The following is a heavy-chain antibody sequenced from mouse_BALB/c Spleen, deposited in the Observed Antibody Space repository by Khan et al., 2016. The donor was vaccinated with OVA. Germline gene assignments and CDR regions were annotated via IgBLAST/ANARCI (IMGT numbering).Heavy chain of an antibody. Sequence: EVQLQESGPSLVKPSQTLSLTCSVTGDSITSGYWSWIRQFPGHKLEYMGYMIYSGNTYYNPSLKSRISLTRHTSKNQYYLQLNSVTTEDTATYDCARSTYRYAFAYWGQGTLVTVSA. CDR2: MIYSGNT. CDR1: GDSITSGY. D-gene: IGHD2-14*01. CDR3: ARSTYRYAFAY. V-gene: IGHV3-8*02. J-gene: IGHJ3*01.